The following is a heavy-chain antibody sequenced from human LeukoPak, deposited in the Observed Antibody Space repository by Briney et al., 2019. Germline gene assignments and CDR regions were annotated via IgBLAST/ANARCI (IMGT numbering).Heavy chain of an antibody. CDR2: ISSGITI. CDR3: ARDRNYYDSSGYHRVDY. Sequence: PGGSLRLSCAASGFTFSDYYMSWIRQAPGKGLEWVSYISSGITIYYADSVKGRFTISRDNAKNSLYLQMNSLRAEDTAVYYCARDRNYYDSSGYHRVDYWGQGTLVTVSS. V-gene: IGHV3-11*04. J-gene: IGHJ4*02. CDR1: GFTFSDYY. D-gene: IGHD3-22*01.